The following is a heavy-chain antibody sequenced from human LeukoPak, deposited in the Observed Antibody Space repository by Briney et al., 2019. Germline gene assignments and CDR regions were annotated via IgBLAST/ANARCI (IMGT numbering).Heavy chain of an antibody. D-gene: IGHD3-3*01. V-gene: IGHV3-23*01. CDR3: AKDLLQDYDFWSGYYTDMDV. Sequence: GGSLRLSCAASGSTFSSYAMSWVRQAPGKGLEWVSAISGSGGSTYYADSVKGRFTISRDNSKNTLYLQMNSLRAEDTAVYYCAKDLLQDYDFWSGYYTDMDVWGKGTTVTVSS. J-gene: IGHJ6*03. CDR2: ISGSGGST. CDR1: GSTFSSYA.